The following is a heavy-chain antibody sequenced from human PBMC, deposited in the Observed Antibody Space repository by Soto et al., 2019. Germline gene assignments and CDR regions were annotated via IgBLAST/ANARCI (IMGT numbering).Heavy chain of an antibody. CDR2: ISAGGIST. D-gene: IGHD5-18*01. V-gene: IGHV3-23*01. CDR3: AKEGAYSHWWFDP. CDR1: GFTFSNYD. Sequence: PGGSLRLSCAASGFTFSNYDMSWVRQAPGQGLYWVSTISAGGISTYYTDSVKGRFTISRDNSKNTMYLQINSLRAEDTAVYYCAKEGAYSHWWFDPWGQGT. J-gene: IGHJ5*02.